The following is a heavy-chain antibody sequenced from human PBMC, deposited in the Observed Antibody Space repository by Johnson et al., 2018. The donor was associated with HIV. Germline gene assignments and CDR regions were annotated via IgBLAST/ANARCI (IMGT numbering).Heavy chain of an antibody. V-gene: IGHV3-30-3*01. CDR3: ARGYYDSSGRTGAFDI. CDR1: GFTFSSYA. Sequence: QVQLVESVGGVVQPGRSLRLSCAASGFTFSSYAMHWVRQAPGKGLEWVAVISYDGSNKYYADSVKGRFTISRDNSKNTLYLQMNSLRAEDTAVYYCARGYYDSSGRTGAFDIWGQGTMVTVSS. CDR2: ISYDGSNK. D-gene: IGHD3-22*01. J-gene: IGHJ3*02.